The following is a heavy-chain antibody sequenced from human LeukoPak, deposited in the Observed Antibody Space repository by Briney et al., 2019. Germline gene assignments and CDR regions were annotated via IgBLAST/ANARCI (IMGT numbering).Heavy chain of an antibody. CDR1: GGSITSGGYY. CDR3: ARAYGSGSASNRYFDY. CDR2: IYSSGTT. D-gene: IGHD3-10*01. V-gene: IGHV4-31*01. Sequence: SETLSLTCTVSGGSITSGGYYWSWIRQHPDKGLVWIGYIYSSGTTFFNPSLKSQLTISLDTSEHQFSLNLKSVTAADAAIYYCARAYGSGSASNRYFDYWGQGALVTVSS. J-gene: IGHJ4*02.